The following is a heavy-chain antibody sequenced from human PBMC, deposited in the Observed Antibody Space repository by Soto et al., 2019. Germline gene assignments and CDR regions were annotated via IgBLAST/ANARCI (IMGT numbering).Heavy chain of an antibody. Sequence: VKVSCKASGGTFSNSAISWVRQAPGQGLEWMGGIMPIFRTPDYAQKFQGRVTITADESTSTAYMELSGLTSDDTAVYYCARGKDRLQLGGNYYYILDVWGQGTTVTVSS. V-gene: IGHV1-69*01. CDR1: GGTFSNSA. D-gene: IGHD5-12*01. CDR2: IMPIFRTP. CDR3: ARGKDRLQLGGNYYYILDV. J-gene: IGHJ6*02.